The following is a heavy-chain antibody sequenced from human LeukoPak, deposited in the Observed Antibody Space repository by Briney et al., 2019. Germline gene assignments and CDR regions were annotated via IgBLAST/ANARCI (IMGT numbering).Heavy chain of an antibody. J-gene: IGHJ3*02. CDR1: GFTFSGPA. Sequence: GGSLGLSCAASGFTFSGPAMHWVRQASGKGLEWVGRIRSKANSYATAYAASVKGRFTISRDDSKNTAYLQMNSLKTEDTAVYYCTRHYRRFDAFDIWGQGTMVTVSS. CDR2: IRSKANSYAT. CDR3: TRHYRRFDAFDI. D-gene: IGHD4-11*01. V-gene: IGHV3-73*01.